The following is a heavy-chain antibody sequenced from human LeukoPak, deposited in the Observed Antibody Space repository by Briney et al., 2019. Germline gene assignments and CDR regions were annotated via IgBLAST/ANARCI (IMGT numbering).Heavy chain of an antibody. V-gene: IGHV3-21*01. CDR3: ARGVYYYDSSGCYPFDY. Sequence: GGSLRLSCAASGFTFSSYSMNWVRQAPGKGLEWVSSISSSSSYIYYADSVKGRFTISRDNAKNSLYLQMNSLRAEDTAVYYCARGVYYYDSSGCYPFDYWGQGTLVTVSS. CDR2: ISSSSSYI. CDR1: GFTFSSYS. J-gene: IGHJ4*02. D-gene: IGHD3-22*01.